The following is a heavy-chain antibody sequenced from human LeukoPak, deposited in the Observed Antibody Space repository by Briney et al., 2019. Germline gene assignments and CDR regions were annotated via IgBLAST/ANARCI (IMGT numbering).Heavy chain of an antibody. V-gene: IGHV1-69*05. CDR1: GYIFIDHY. Sequence: SVKVSCKASGYIFIDHYMHWVRQAPGQGLEWMGGIIPIFGTANYAQKFQGRVTITTDESTSTAYMELSSLRSEDTAVYYCASPTTYCGGDCYFYYWGQGTLVTVSS. D-gene: IGHD2-21*02. CDR3: ASPTTYCGGDCYFYY. J-gene: IGHJ4*02. CDR2: IIPIFGTA.